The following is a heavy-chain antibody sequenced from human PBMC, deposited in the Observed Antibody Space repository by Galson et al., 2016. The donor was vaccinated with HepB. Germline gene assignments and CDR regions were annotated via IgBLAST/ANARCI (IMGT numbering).Heavy chain of an antibody. CDR2: IWFDGSNK. CDR3: ARADEAVAGPIDH. J-gene: IGHJ4*02. V-gene: IGHV3-33*01. D-gene: IGHD6-19*01. Sequence: SLRLSCAASGFTFSSYGMHWVRQAPGKGLEWVAIIWFDGSNKYYRDSVKGRFTVSRDNSKNTVYLQMNSLRADDSAVYYCARADEAVAGPIDHWGRGSLVSVSS. CDR1: GFTFSSYG.